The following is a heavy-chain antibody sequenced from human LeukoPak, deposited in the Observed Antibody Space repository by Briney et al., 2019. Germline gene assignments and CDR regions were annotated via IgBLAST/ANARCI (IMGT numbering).Heavy chain of an antibody. V-gene: IGHV4-59*01. J-gene: IGHJ4*02. Sequence: PSETLSLTCTVSGGSISSYYWSWIRQPPGKGLEWIGYIYYSGSTNYNPSLKSRVTISVDTSKNQFSLKLSSVTAADTAVYYCARGYYGDYGEGVDYWGQGTLVTVSS. CDR3: ARGYYGDYGEGVDY. CDR2: IYYSGST. D-gene: IGHD4-17*01. CDR1: GGSISSYY.